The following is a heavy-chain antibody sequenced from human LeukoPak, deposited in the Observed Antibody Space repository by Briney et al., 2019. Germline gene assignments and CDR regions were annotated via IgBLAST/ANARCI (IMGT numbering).Heavy chain of an antibody. CDR2: IYYSGST. CDR1: GGSVGSGSYY. Sequence: SETLSLTCTVSGGSVGSGSYYWSWIRQPPGKALEWIGYIYYSGSTNYNPSLKSRVTISVDTSKNQFSLKLSSVTAADTAVYYCASDYGDWGTYFQHWGQGTLVTVSS. V-gene: IGHV4-61*01. CDR3: ASDYGDWGTYFQH. D-gene: IGHD4-17*01. J-gene: IGHJ1*01.